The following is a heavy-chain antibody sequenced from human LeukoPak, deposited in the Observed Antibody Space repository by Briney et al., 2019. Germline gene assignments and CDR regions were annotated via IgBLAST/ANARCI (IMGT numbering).Heavy chain of an antibody. D-gene: IGHD3-3*01. Sequence: PGGSLRLSCAASGFTFSRYAMSWVRQAPGKGLEWVSAISGSGGSTYYADSVKGRFTVSRDNSKNTLYLQMNSLRAEDTAVYYCAKDPGLRITIFGVEAPGYFDYWGQGTLVTVSS. CDR3: AKDPGLRITIFGVEAPGYFDY. J-gene: IGHJ4*02. CDR1: GFTFSRYA. CDR2: ISGSGGST. V-gene: IGHV3-23*01.